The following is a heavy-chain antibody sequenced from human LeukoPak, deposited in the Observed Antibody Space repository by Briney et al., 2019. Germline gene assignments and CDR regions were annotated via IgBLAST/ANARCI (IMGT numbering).Heavy chain of an antibody. Sequence: ASVKVSCKASGYTFTGYYMHWVRQAPGQGLEWMGWINPNSGGTNYAQKFQGRVTMTRDTSISTAYMELSSLRSEDTAVYYCARGGDGYNVDAFDIWGQGTMVTVSS. J-gene: IGHJ3*02. V-gene: IGHV1-2*02. CDR3: ARGGDGYNVDAFDI. CDR1: GYTFTGYY. D-gene: IGHD5-24*01. CDR2: INPNSGGT.